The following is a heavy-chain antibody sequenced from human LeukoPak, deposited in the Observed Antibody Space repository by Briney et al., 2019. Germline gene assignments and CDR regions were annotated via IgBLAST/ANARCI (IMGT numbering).Heavy chain of an antibody. CDR3: AITIRGLEYFQH. Sequence: ASVKVSCKASGYTFTSYYMHWVRQAPGQGLEWMGIINPSGGSTSYAQKFQGRVTMTRDMSTSTVYMELSSLRVEDTAVYYCAITIRGLEYFQHWGQGTLVTVSS. V-gene: IGHV1-46*01. J-gene: IGHJ1*01. D-gene: IGHD3-10*01. CDR1: GYTFTSYY. CDR2: INPSGGST.